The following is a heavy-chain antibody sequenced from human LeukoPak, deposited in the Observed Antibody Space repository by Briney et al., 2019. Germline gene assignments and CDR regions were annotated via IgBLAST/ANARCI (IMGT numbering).Heavy chain of an antibody. V-gene: IGHV3-7*01. J-gene: IGHJ4*02. D-gene: IGHD5-24*01. CDR2: INQDGGGN. Sequence: GGSLRLSCAASGFTFSSYWMSWVRQAPGKGLEWVANINQDGGGNNYVDSVKGRFTISRDNAKNSVFLQMTSLRPEDTAVYYCARGEYHQDGIGSNRFDNWGQGALVTVSS. CDR1: GFTFSSYW. CDR3: ARGEYHQDGIGSNRFDN.